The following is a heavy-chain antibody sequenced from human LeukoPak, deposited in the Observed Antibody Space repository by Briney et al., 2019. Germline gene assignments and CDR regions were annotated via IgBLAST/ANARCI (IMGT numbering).Heavy chain of an antibody. J-gene: IGHJ4*02. D-gene: IGHD1-26*01. CDR3: ARMWCGSYYFDY. Sequence: ESGPTLVKPTQTLTLTCTFSGFSLSTSRVGVGWVRQPPGKALQWLALIYGNDNKRYSPSLKNRLTISKDTSTNPVVLTMTNMDPVDTATYYCARMWCGSYYFDYWGQGTLVTVSS. V-gene: IGHV2-5*01. CDR1: GFSLSTSRVG. CDR2: IYGNDNK.